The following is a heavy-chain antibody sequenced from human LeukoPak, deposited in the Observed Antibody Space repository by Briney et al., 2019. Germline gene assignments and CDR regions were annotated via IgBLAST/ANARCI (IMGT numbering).Heavy chain of an antibody. V-gene: IGHV4-34*01. Sequence: SETLSLTRAVYGGSFSGYYWSWIRQPPGKGLEWIGEINHSGSTNYNPSLKSRVTISVDKSKNQFSLKLSSVTAADTAVYYCARDGPVAGIYYFDYWGQGTLVTVSS. CDR1: GGSFSGYY. D-gene: IGHD6-19*01. CDR3: ARDGPVAGIYYFDY. CDR2: INHSGST. J-gene: IGHJ4*02.